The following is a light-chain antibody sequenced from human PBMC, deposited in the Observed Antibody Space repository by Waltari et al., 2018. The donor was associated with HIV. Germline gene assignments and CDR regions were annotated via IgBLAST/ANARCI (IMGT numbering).Light chain of an antibody. CDR2: EAS. CDR3: QQNNNWPPIT. Sequence: EIVMTQSQATLSVSPGERATLSCRASESVSSNVAWYRQKPGQAPRLIIYEASNRATGIPTRFSGSGSGTEFTLTISSLQSEDFAVYYCQQNNNWPPITFGQGTRLEIK. V-gene: IGKV3-15*01. CDR1: ESVSSN. J-gene: IGKJ5*01.